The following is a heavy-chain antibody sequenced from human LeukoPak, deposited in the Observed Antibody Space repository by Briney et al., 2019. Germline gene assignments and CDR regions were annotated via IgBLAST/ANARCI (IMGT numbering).Heavy chain of an antibody. V-gene: IGHV1-69*05. D-gene: IGHD4-17*01. CDR2: IIPIFGTA. CDR3: ARETYGDLNWFDP. Sequence: SVKVSCKASGGTFSSYAISWVRQAPGQGLEWMGGIIPIFGTANYAQKFQGKVTITTDESTSTAYMELSSLRSEDTAVYYCARETYGDLNWFDPWGQGTLVTVSS. J-gene: IGHJ5*02. CDR1: GGTFSSYA.